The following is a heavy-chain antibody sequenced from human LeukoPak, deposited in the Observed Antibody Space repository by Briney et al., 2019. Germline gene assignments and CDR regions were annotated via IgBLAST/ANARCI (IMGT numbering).Heavy chain of an antibody. CDR2: ISWDSDTI. J-gene: IGHJ3*02. CDR1: GFTFSTYW. CDR3: AKDLVRGVLDAFDI. Sequence: PGGSLRLSCAASGFTFSTYWMHWVRQAPGKGLEWVSGISWDSDTIAYADSVKGRFTISRDNAKNSLYLQMNSLRAEDTALYYCAKDLVRGVLDAFDIWGQGTMVTVPS. D-gene: IGHD3-10*01. V-gene: IGHV3-9*01.